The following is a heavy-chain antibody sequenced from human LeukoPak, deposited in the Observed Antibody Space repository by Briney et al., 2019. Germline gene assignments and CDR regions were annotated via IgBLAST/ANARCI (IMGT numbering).Heavy chain of an antibody. CDR3: STDLHYYDTVDS. D-gene: IGHD3-22*01. V-gene: IGHV1-24*01. Sequence: AAVKLSCKASGFTVVNSAIHWLRQAPGKGLEWMGPFNRDASTTIYAQKFQGRLTLTHDTSTSKTYMELQSMRLEAKDMVFCSTDLHYYDTVDSWGQGTLVTVSS. CDR2: FNRDASTT. J-gene: IGHJ1*01. CDR1: GFTVVNSA.